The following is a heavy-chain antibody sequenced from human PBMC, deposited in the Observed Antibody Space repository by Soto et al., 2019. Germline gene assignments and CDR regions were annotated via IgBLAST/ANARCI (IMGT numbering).Heavy chain of an antibody. CDR1: GYSFTSYW. CDR3: ATPYYYDTLTPDAFDI. V-gene: IGHV5-51*01. CDR2: IYPGDSDT. D-gene: IGHD3-22*01. J-gene: IGHJ3*02. Sequence: PGESLKISCKGSGYSFTSYWIGWVRQMPGKGLEWMGIIYPGDSDTRYSPSFQGQVTISADKSISTAYLQWSSLKASDTAMYYCATPYYYDTLTPDAFDIWGQGTMVTVSS.